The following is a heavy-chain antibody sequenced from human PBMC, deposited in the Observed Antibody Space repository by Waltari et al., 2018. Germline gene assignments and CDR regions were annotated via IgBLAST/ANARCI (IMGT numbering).Heavy chain of an antibody. D-gene: IGHD2-21*01. V-gene: IGHV3-48*04. CDR3: ARELFGNYYYYMDV. CDR1: GFTFSSYS. J-gene: IGHJ6*03. Sequence: EVQLVESGGGLVQPGGSLRLSCAASGFTFSSYSMNWVRQAPGKGLEWVSYISSSSSTKYYADSVKGRFTISRDNAKNSLYLQMNSLRAEDTAVYYCARELFGNYYYYMDVWGKGTTVTVSS. CDR2: ISSSSSTK.